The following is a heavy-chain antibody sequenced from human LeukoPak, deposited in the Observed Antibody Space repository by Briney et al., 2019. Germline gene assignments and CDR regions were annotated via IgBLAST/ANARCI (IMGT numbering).Heavy chain of an antibody. Sequence: GGSLRLSCAASGFTFGTSWMSWVRQVPGKGLEWVANIKKDGSETYYVDSVKGRFTISRDNAKNSLYLQMNSLRAEDTAMYYCARGRYSGTTYYFDYWGQGTLVTVSS. CDR3: ARGRYSGTTYYFDY. V-gene: IGHV3-7*03. CDR1: GFTFGTSW. CDR2: IKKDGSET. J-gene: IGHJ4*02. D-gene: IGHD5-12*01.